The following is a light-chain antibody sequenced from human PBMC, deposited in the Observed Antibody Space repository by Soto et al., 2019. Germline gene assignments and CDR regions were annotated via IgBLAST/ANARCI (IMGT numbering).Light chain of an antibody. CDR1: SSNIGAGYD. Sequence: SVLTQPPSVSGAPGQRVTISCTGSSSNIGAGYDVHWYQQLPGTAPKLLIYGNSNRPSGVPDRFSGSKSGTSASLAITGLQAEDEADYYCQSYDSSLEVFGGGTKVTVL. J-gene: IGLJ2*01. CDR2: GNS. CDR3: QSYDSSLEV. V-gene: IGLV1-40*01.